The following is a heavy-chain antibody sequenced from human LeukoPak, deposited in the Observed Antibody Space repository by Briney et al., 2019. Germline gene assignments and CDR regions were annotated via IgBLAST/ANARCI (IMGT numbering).Heavy chain of an antibody. CDR3: AREPGYGDPTDY. CDR1: GGSLSSGDYY. V-gene: IGHV4-30-4*01. CDR2: IYYSGST. J-gene: IGHJ4*02. Sequence: PSETLSLTCAVSGGSLSSGDYYWSWLRQPPGKGLEWIGYIYYSGSTYYNPSLKSRVTISVDTSKNQFSLKLSSVTAADTAVYYCAREPGYGDPTDYWGQGTLVTVSS. D-gene: IGHD4-17*01.